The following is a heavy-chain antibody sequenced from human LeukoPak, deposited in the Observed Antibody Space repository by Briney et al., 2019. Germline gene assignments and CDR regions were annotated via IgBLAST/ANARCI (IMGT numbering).Heavy chain of an antibody. Sequence: SVKVSCKASGFTFTSSAMQWVRQARGQRLEWIGWIVVGSGNTNYAQKFQERVTITRDMSTSIAYMELSSLRSEDTAVYYCAAKGYGGNSDAFDIWGQGTMVTVSS. CDR2: IVVGSGNT. CDR1: GFTFTSSA. CDR3: AAKGYGGNSDAFDI. D-gene: IGHD4-23*01. V-gene: IGHV1-58*02. J-gene: IGHJ3*02.